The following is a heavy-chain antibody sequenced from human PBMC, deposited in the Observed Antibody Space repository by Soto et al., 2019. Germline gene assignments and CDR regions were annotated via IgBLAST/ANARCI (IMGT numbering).Heavy chain of an antibody. Sequence: PSETLSLTCTVSGGSISSYYWSWIRQPPGKGLEWIGYIYYSGSTNYNPSLKSRVTISVDTSKNQFSLKLSSVTAADTAVYYCAREGVGATYFDYWGQGTLVTVSS. J-gene: IGHJ4*02. CDR3: AREGVGATYFDY. CDR2: IYYSGST. D-gene: IGHD1-26*01. CDR1: GGSISSYY. V-gene: IGHV4-59*01.